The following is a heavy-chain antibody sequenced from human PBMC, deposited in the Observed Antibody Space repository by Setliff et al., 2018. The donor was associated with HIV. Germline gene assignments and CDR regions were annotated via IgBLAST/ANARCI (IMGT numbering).Heavy chain of an antibody. V-gene: IGHV1-69*05. Sequence: SVKVSCKVSGYTFSSYAINWVRQAPGKGLEWMGGIIATVGATSYSQNVQDRFTVTTDESTGTTYMELSSLRSEDTAVYYCARGGVAGGYFDSWGQGTLVTVSS. CDR3: ARGGVAGGYFDS. CDR1: GYTFSSYA. CDR2: IIATVGAT. D-gene: IGHD3-10*01. J-gene: IGHJ4*02.